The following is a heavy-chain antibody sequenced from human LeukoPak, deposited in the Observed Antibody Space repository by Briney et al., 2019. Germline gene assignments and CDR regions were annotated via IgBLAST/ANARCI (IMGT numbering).Heavy chain of an antibody. V-gene: IGHV3-23*01. J-gene: IGHJ3*01. CDR1: GFTFSRYA. CDR2: VSGSGGST. D-gene: IGHD3-10*01. Sequence: GGSLRLSCAASGFTFSRYAMSWVRQAPGKGLEWVSAVSGSGGSTYYADSVKGLFTVSRDNSKNTLYLQMNSLRAEDTAVYYCAKRMIRGVNHDAFDLWGQGTMVTVSS. CDR3: AKRMIRGVNHDAFDL.